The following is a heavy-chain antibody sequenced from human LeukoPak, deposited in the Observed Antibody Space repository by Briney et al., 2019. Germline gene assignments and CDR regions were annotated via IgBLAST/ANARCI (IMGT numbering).Heavy chain of an antibody. CDR3: ARPDSSGYYWDFDY. V-gene: IGHV4-39*01. CDR1: GGSISSSSYY. CDR2: IYYSGST. Sequence: SETLSLTCTVSGGSISSSSYYWGWIRQPPGKGLEWIGSIYYSGSTYYNPSLKSRVTISVDTSKNKFSLKLSSVTAADTAVYYCARPDSSGYYWDFDYWGQGTLVTVSS. J-gene: IGHJ4*02. D-gene: IGHD3-22*01.